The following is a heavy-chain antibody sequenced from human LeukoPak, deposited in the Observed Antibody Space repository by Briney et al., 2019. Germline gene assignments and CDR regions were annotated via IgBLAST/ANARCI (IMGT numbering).Heavy chain of an antibody. CDR2: INHSGST. CDR1: GGSFSGYY. Sequence: SETLSLTCAVYGGSFSGYYWSWIRQPPGHGLGWIGEINHSGSTNYNPSLTSRVTISVDTSKNQFSRKLSSVTAADTAVYYCARKSARGSYGLVRGLYCDFWGQGPLVTVSS. V-gene: IGHV4-34*01. J-gene: IGHJ4*02. D-gene: IGHD5-18*01. CDR3: ARKSARGSYGLVRGLYCDF.